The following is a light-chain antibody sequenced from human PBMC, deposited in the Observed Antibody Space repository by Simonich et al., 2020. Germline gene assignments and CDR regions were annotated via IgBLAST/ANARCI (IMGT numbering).Light chain of an antibody. V-gene: IGKV1-NL1*01. CDR3: QQYYSTPYT. Sequence: DIQMTQSPSSLSASVGDRVTITCRASQGISNSLAWYQQKPVKAPKLLLYAASRLESGVPSRFSGSGSGTDYTLTISSLQPEEFATYYCQQYYSTPYTFGQGTKLEIK. CDR2: AAS. J-gene: IGKJ2*01. CDR1: QGISNS.